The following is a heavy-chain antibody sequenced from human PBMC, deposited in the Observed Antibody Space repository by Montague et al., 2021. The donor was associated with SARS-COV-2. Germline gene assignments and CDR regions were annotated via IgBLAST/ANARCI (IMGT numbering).Heavy chain of an antibody. D-gene: IGHD3/OR15-3a*01. Sequence: PALVKPTQTLTLTCTFSGFSLSNSGVGVGWIRQPPGKALEWLALVYWDGDKRYSPSLKSRLSITTDTSKNQVVLAMTNVDPVDTATYFCEYRQYDFLTGQGGADYWGQGVLVTVFS. J-gene: IGHJ4*02. V-gene: IGHV2-5*02. CDR3: EYRQYDFLTGQGGADY. CDR2: VYWDGDK. CDR1: GFSLSNSGVG.